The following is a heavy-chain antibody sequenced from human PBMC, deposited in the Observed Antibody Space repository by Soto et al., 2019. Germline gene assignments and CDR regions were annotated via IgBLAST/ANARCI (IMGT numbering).Heavy chain of an antibody. CDR3: AREGGGPIDY. CDR1: GGSISSYY. D-gene: IGHD3-16*01. CDR2: IYYSGST. V-gene: IGHV4-59*01. Sequence: SETLSLTCTVSGGSISSYYWSWIRQPPGKGLEWIGYIYYSGSTNYNPSLKSRVTISVDTSKNQFSLKLSSVTAADTAVYYCAREGGGPIDYWGQGTLVTVSS. J-gene: IGHJ4*02.